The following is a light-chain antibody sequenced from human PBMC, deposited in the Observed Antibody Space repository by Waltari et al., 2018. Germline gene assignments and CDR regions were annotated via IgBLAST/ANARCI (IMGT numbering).Light chain of an antibody. CDR2: DVS. CDR3: CSYAGSSTFV. V-gene: IGLV2-23*02. CDR1: SSDVGGYNY. J-gene: IGLJ1*01. Sequence: QSALTQPASVSGSPGQSITIPCTGTSSDVGGYNYFSWYQQHPGKAPKLMIYDVSKRPSGVSNRFSGSKSGNTASLTISGLQAEDEADYYCCSYAGSSTFVLGTGTKVTVL.